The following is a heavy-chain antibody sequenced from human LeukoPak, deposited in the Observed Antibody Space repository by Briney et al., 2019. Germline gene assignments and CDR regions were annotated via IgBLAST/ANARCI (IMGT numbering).Heavy chain of an antibody. J-gene: IGHJ4*02. Sequence: GASVKVSCKVSGYTLTELFMHWVRQAPGKGLEWMGGFDPEDGETIYAQKFQGRVTMTEDTSTDTAYMELSSLRSEDTAVYYCASQQRAIAVAGTMSADYWGQGTLVTVSS. V-gene: IGHV1-24*01. CDR3: ASQQRAIAVAGTMSADY. D-gene: IGHD6-19*01. CDR1: GYTLTELF. CDR2: FDPEDGET.